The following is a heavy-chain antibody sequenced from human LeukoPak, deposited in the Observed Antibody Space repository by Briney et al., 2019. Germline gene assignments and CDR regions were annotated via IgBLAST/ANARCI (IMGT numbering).Heavy chain of an antibody. V-gene: IGHV3-21*04. CDR1: GFTFSSYS. CDR2: ISSSSSYI. J-gene: IGHJ4*02. Sequence: GGSLRLSCAASGFTFSSYSMNWVRQAPGKGLEWVSSISSSSSYIYYADSVKGRFTISRDNSKNSMYLQMNSLRTEDTALYYCAKDHDGSGYALDYWGQGTLVAVSS. D-gene: IGHD3-22*01. CDR3: AKDHDGSGYALDY.